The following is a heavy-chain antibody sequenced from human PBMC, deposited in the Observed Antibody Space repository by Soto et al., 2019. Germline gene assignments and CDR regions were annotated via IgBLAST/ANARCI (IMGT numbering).Heavy chain of an antibody. CDR3: AKARPFRPGYYDFWSGYYTREGGGVDV. D-gene: IGHD3-3*01. J-gene: IGHJ6*02. V-gene: IGHV3-23*01. CDR1: GFTFSSYA. Sequence: EVQLLESGGGLVQPGGSLRLSCAASGFTFSSYAMSWVRQAPGKGLEWVSAISGSGGSTYYADSVKGRFTISRDNSKNTLYLQMNSLRAEDTAVYYCAKARPFRPGYYDFWSGYYTREGGGVDVWGQGTTVTVSS. CDR2: ISGSGGST.